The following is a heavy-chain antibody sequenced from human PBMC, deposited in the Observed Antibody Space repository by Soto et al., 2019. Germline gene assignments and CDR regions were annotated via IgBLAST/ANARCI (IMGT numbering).Heavy chain of an antibody. CDR2: LTPICGRT. Sequence: QVQLEQSGAELKKPGSSVKVSCKASGGPFINYAIDWVRQAPGQWLEWMGGLTPICGRTQYAQKFQGRVTITADEWRNTAYMELSSLEYDDTAVYYCARVPSPRRVVGASRAHYGMDVWGQGTAVIVSS. CDR3: ARVPSPRRVVGASRAHYGMDV. J-gene: IGHJ6*02. V-gene: IGHV1-69*01. CDR1: GGPFINYA. D-gene: IGHD1-26*01.